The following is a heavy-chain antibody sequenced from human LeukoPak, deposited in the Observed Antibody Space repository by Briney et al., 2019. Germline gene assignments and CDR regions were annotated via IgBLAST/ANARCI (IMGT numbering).Heavy chain of an antibody. CDR2: IYYTGST. D-gene: IGHD6-19*01. Sequence: SETLSLTCTVSGGSITSSSYYWGWIRQPPGKGLEWIGSIYYTGSTYYNASLQSRVTISIDMSKNQFSLRLSSVTAADTAMYYCAKSGGYGLIDYWGQGTLVTVSS. V-gene: IGHV4-39*01. CDR1: GGSITSSSYY. CDR3: AKSGGYGLIDY. J-gene: IGHJ4*02.